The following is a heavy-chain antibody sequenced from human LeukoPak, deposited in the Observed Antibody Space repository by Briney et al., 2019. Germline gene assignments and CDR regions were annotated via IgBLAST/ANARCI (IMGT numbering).Heavy chain of an antibody. CDR3: ARATNGRFDI. Sequence: GGSLRLSCSASGFTFSNYAMHWVRQAPGKGLEYVSAISSNGGSTYYADSVKGRFTISRDNSKSSLWLQMNSLRAEDTAVYYCARATNGRFDIWGQGTMVTVSS. CDR1: GFTFSNYA. CDR2: ISSNGGST. J-gene: IGHJ3*02. V-gene: IGHV3-64*04. D-gene: IGHD2-8*01.